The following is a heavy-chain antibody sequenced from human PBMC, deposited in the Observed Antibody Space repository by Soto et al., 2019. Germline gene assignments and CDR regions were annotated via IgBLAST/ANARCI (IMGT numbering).Heavy chain of an antibody. CDR1: GYTFTSYG. J-gene: IGHJ6*02. CDR2: ISAKKGNT. V-gene: IGHV1-18*04. Sequence: QGQLVQSGAEVKKPGASVKVSCKASGYTFTSYGIIWVRQAPGQGLEWMGWISAKKGNTKYAQKFQGRVTMTTDTSTSTAYMELRSLRSDYTAVYYCAREILSPDFYFHGMDVWGQGTTVTVSS. CDR3: AREILSPDFYFHGMDV. D-gene: IGHD2-15*01.